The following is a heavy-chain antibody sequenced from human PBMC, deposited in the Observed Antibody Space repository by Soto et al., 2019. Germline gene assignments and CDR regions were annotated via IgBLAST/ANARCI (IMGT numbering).Heavy chain of an antibody. J-gene: IGHJ6*02. CDR1: GYTFTSYD. Sequence: QVQLVQSGAEVKKPGASVKVSCKASGYTFTSYDINWVRQATGQGLEWMGWMNPNSGNTGYAQKFQGRVTMTRNTSISTAYMELSSLRSEDTAVYYCARVLKYSSGPGDYYYYYGMDVWGQGTTVTVSS. V-gene: IGHV1-8*01. D-gene: IGHD6-19*01. CDR3: ARVLKYSSGPGDYYYYYGMDV. CDR2: MNPNSGNT.